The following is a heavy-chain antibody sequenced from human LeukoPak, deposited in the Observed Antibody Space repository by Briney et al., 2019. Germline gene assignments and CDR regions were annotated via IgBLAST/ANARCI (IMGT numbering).Heavy chain of an antibody. V-gene: IGHV5-51*01. CDR3: ARGKRVGATRPEYFQH. Sequence: GESLKISCKGSGYSFTSYWIGWVRQMPGKGLEWMGIIYPGDSDTRYSPSFRGQVTISADKSISTAYLQWSSLKASDTAMYYCARGKRVGATRPEYFQHWGQGTLVTVSS. CDR1: GYSFTSYW. J-gene: IGHJ1*01. CDR2: IYPGDSDT. D-gene: IGHD1-26*01.